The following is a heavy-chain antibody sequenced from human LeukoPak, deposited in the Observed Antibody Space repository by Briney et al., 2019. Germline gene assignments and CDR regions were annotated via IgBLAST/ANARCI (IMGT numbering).Heavy chain of an antibody. Sequence: GGSLRLSCAASGFTFSSYGMHWVRQAPGKGLEWVAVIWYDGAHKYYADSVKGRFTISRDNSKNTLYLQMNSLRAEDTAVYYCARLYGTYPGGFDPWGQGTLVTVSS. J-gene: IGHJ5*02. CDR2: IWYDGAHK. D-gene: IGHD4-17*01. CDR1: GFTFSSYG. V-gene: IGHV3-33*01. CDR3: ARLYGTYPGGFDP.